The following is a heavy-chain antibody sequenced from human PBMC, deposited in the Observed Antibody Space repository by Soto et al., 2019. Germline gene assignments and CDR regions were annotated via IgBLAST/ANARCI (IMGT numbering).Heavy chain of an antibody. J-gene: IGHJ3*02. Sequence: GGSLRLSCAASGFTFSSYAMSWVRQAPGKGLEWVSAISGSGGSTYYADSVKGRFTISRDNSKNTLYLQMNSLRAEGAAFYYCAKDRSLFSGAARLAFDIWGQGTMVTVSS. D-gene: IGHD6-6*01. CDR2: ISGSGGST. V-gene: IGHV3-23*01. CDR3: AKDRSLFSGAARLAFDI. CDR1: GFTFSSYA.